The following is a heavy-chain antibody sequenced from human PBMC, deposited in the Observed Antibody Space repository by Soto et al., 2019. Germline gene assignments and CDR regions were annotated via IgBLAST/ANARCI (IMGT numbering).Heavy chain of an antibody. J-gene: IGHJ4*02. CDR1: GFTFSSYW. CDR3: AREPRIAAAGISDF. Sequence: GGSLRLSCAASGFTFSSYWMHWVRQAPGKGLVWVSRINSDGSSTSYADSVKGRFTISRDNAKNTLYLQMNSLRAEDTAVYYCAREPRIAAAGISDFWGQGTLVNVSS. D-gene: IGHD6-13*01. CDR2: INSDGSST. V-gene: IGHV3-74*01.